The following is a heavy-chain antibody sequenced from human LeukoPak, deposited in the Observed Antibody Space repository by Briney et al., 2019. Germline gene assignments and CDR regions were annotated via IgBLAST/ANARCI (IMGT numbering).Heavy chain of an antibody. J-gene: IGHJ4*02. V-gene: IGHV3-7*03. D-gene: IGHD3-10*02. CDR1: GYTFSPYW. CDR3: TRENYVPDS. CDR2: MSNGGSAT. Sequence: GGSLRLSCVASGYTFSPYWMSWVRQTPGKGLEWVASMSNGGSATYYVDSVRGRFTISRGDAKNSLFLQMNGLRADDTAVYYCTRENYVPDSWGQGTLVTVSS.